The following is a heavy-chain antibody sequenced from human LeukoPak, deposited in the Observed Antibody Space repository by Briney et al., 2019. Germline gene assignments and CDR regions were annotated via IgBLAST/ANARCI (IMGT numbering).Heavy chain of an antibody. Sequence: GASVTVSCKASGGTFSSYAISWVRQAPGQGLEWMGRIIPILGIANYAQKFQGGVTITADKSTSTAYMELSSLRSEDTAVYYCASVLSGIAVAGSFDPWGQGTLVTVSS. CDR3: ASVLSGIAVAGSFDP. J-gene: IGHJ5*02. V-gene: IGHV1-69*04. D-gene: IGHD6-19*01. CDR1: GGTFSSYA. CDR2: IIPILGIA.